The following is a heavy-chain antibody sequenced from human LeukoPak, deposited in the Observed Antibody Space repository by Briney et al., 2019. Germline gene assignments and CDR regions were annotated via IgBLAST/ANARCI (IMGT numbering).Heavy chain of an antibody. V-gene: IGHV1-8*03. CDR2: MNPNSGNT. CDR3: ARDPNRIAAAYFDY. D-gene: IGHD6-13*01. CDR1: GYTFTSYD. Sequence: ASVKVSCKASGYTFTSYDINWVRQATGQGLEWMGWMNPNSGNTGYAQKFQGRVTITRNTSISTAYMELSSLRSDDTAVYYCARDPNRIAAAYFDYWGQGTLVTVSS. J-gene: IGHJ4*02.